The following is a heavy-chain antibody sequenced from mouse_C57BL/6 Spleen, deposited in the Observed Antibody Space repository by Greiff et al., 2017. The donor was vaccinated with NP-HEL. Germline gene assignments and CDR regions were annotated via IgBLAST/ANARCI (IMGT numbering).Heavy chain of an antibody. V-gene: IGHV1-42*01. CDR3: ARGSSYYAMDY. CDR2: INPSTGGT. D-gene: IGHD1-3*01. Sequence: VQLQQSGPELVKPGASVKISCKASGYSFTGYYMNWVKQSPEKSLEWIGEINPSTGGTTYNQKFKAKATLTVDKSSSTAYMQLKSLTSEDSAVYYGARGSSYYAMDYWGQGTSVTVSS. CDR1: GYSFTGYY. J-gene: IGHJ4*01.